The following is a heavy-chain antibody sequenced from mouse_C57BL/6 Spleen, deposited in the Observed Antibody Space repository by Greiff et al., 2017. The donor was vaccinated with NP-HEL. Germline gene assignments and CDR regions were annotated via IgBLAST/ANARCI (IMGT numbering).Heavy chain of an antibody. CDR2: IDPSDSYT. D-gene: IGHD1-1*01. V-gene: IGHV1-69*01. Sequence: QVQLKQPGAELVMPGASVKLSCKASGYTFTSYWMHWVKQRPGQGLEWIGEIDPSDSYTNYNQNFKGKSTLTVDKSSSTAYMQLSSLTSEASAVYYCASHYYGSSSGYFDVWGTGTTVTVSS. CDR1: GYTFTSYW. CDR3: ASHYYGSSSGYFDV. J-gene: IGHJ1*03.